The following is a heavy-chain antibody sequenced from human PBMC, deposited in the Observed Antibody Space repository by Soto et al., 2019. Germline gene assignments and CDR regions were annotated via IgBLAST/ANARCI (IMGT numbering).Heavy chain of an antibody. Sequence: SETLSLTCSVSGGSISSKGFYCGWIRQAPEKGLEWLGSIDYSGDTYYNPSLKSRVTISVGTSKNEFSLKVSSVTAADTAVYYCARHYCTGGPCYFDYWGQGTLVTVSS. CDR2: IDYSGDT. V-gene: IGHV4-39*01. D-gene: IGHD2-8*02. J-gene: IGHJ4*02. CDR1: GGSISSKGFY. CDR3: ARHYCTGGPCYFDY.